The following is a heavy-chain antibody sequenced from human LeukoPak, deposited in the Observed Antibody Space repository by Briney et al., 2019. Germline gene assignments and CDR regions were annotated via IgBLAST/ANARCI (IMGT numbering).Heavy chain of an antibody. D-gene: IGHD6-13*01. J-gene: IGHJ4*02. Sequence: GGSLRLSCTASGFTLSSYSMTWVRQAPGKGLEWVSSISSGSSYIYYADSVKGRFTTSRDNARNSLYLQMNSLRAEDTAVYYCARDPTVAEAWWGQGTQVTVSS. V-gene: IGHV3-21*01. CDR1: GFTLSSYS. CDR3: ARDPTVAEAW. CDR2: ISSGSSYI.